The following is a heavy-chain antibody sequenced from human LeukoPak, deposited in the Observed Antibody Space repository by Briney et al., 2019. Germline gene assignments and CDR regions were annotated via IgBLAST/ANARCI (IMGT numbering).Heavy chain of an antibody. CDR3: ARLYYYYGMDV. Sequence: GGSLRLSCAASGFTFSSYEMNWVRQAPGKGLEWVSYISSSGSTTYYADPVKGRFTISRDNAKNSLYLQMNSLRAEDTAVYYCARLYYYYGMDVWGQGTTVTVSS. J-gene: IGHJ6*02. V-gene: IGHV3-48*03. CDR2: ISSSGSTT. CDR1: GFTFSSYE.